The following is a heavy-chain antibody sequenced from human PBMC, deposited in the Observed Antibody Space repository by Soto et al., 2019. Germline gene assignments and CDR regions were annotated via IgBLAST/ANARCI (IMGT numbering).Heavy chain of an antibody. CDR1: GFTFDDYA. Sequence: EVQLVESGGGLAQPGRSLRLSCAASGFTFDDYAMHWVRQAPGKGLEWVSGISWHSGSIGYADSVKGRFTISRDNAKNSLYLQMNSLRAEDTALYYCGKGTLHLGELSSYFDYWGQGTLVIVSS. CDR3: GKGTLHLGELSSYFDY. V-gene: IGHV3-9*01. CDR2: ISWHSGSI. D-gene: IGHD3-16*02. J-gene: IGHJ4*02.